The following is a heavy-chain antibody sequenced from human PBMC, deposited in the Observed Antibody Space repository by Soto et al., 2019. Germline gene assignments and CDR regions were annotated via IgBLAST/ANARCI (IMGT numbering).Heavy chain of an antibody. V-gene: IGHV4-34*01. CDR2: INHSGST. J-gene: IGHJ4*02. CDR1: GGSFSGYY. Sequence: SETLSLTCAVYGGSFSGYYWSWIRQPPGKGLEWIGQINHSGSTNYNPSLKSRVTISVDTSKNQFSLKLSSVTAADTAVFYCARESKWNDEYYFDYWGQGTQVTVSS. CDR3: ARESKWNDEYYFDY. D-gene: IGHD1-1*01.